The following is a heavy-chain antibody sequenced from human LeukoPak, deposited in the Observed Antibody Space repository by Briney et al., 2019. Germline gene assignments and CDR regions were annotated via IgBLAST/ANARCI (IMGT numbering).Heavy chain of an antibody. Sequence: PSQTLSPTCTVSGGSISSGSYYWSWIRQPAGKGLEWIGRIYTSGSTNYNPSLKSRVTISVDTSKNQFSLKLSSVTAADTAVYYCARAGGNLAAFDIWGQGTMVTVSS. D-gene: IGHD4-23*01. J-gene: IGHJ3*02. CDR3: ARAGGNLAAFDI. CDR2: IYTSGST. CDR1: GGSISSGSYY. V-gene: IGHV4-61*02.